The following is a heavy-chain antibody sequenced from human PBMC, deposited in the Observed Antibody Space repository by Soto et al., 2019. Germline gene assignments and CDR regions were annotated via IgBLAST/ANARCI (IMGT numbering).Heavy chain of an antibody. Sequence: QVQLQESGPGLVKPSETLSLTCTVSGGSVNSGSYYWTWIRQPPGKGLEWIGYLYYNTNTNYNHSLKSRVTISVDTSKNQFSLKLSSVTAADTAVYYCARTYCTTTSCQAHGMDVWGQGTTVTVSS. CDR3: ARTYCTTTSCQAHGMDV. CDR1: GGSVNSGSYY. D-gene: IGHD2-2*01. V-gene: IGHV4-61*01. CDR2: LYYNTNT. J-gene: IGHJ6*02.